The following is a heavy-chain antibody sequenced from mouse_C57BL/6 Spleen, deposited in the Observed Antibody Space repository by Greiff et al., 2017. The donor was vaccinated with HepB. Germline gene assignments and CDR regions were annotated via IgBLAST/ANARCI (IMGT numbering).Heavy chain of an antibody. J-gene: IGHJ3*01. CDR2: ISYDGSN. CDR3: ARDRYSNYWFAY. V-gene: IGHV3-6*01. Sequence: EVQVVESGPGLVKPSQSLSLTCSVTGYSITSGYYWNWIRQFPGNKLEWMGYISYDGSNNYNPSLKNRISITRDTSKNQFFLKLNSVTTEDTATYYCARDRYSNYWFAYWGQGTLVTVSA. CDR1: GYSITSGYY. D-gene: IGHD2-5*01.